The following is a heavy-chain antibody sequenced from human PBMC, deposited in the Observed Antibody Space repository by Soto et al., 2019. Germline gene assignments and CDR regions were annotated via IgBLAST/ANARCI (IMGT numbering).Heavy chain of an antibody. Sequence: PGGSLRLSCAASGFTFSSYAMSWVRQAPGKGLEWVSAISGSGGSTYYADSEKGRITISRDNSKNTLYLQMNSLRAEDTAVYYCAKEPGYSSGWGPFDYWGKGTLVTVSS. CDR1: GFTFSSYA. V-gene: IGHV3-23*01. CDR2: ISGSGGST. CDR3: AKEPGYSSGWGPFDY. J-gene: IGHJ4*02. D-gene: IGHD6-19*01.